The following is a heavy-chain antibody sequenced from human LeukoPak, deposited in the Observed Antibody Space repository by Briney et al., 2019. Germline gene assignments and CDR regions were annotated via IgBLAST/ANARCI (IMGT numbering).Heavy chain of an antibody. CDR2: IWYDGSNK. V-gene: IGHV3-33*01. J-gene: IGHJ5*02. Sequence: GGSLRLSCAASGFTFSNHGMHWVRQAPGKGLEWVALIWYDGSNKEYAESVKGRFTISRDNSKNALYLQMNSLRDEDTAVYYCARDQGTSTTAPKRKGRFDPWGQGTLVTVSS. D-gene: IGHD1-1*01. CDR3: ARDQGTSTTAPKRKGRFDP. CDR1: GFTFSNHG.